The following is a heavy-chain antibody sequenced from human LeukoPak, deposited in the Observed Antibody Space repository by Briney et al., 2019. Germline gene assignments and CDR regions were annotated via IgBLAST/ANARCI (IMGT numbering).Heavy chain of an antibody. D-gene: IGHD3-22*01. Sequence: SLRLSCAASGFTFDDYAMHWVRQAPGKGLEWVSGISWNSNSIGYADSVKGRFTISRDNAKNSLYLQMNSLRAEDTALYYCAKDYDSSGNNAFDIWGQGTMVTVSS. CDR1: GFTFDDYA. J-gene: IGHJ3*02. V-gene: IGHV3-9*01. CDR3: AKDYDSSGNNAFDI. CDR2: ISWNSNSI.